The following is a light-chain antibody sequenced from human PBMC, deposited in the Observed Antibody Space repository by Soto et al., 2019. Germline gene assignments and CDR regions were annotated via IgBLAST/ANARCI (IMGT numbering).Light chain of an antibody. J-gene: IGKJ4*01. CDR2: GAS. CDR1: QSVSSN. Sequence: EIVMTQSPSTLSVSPGERATLSCRASQSVSSNLAWYQQKPGQPPRLLIYGASTRATGNPARFSGSGCGTEFTLTISSLQSEDFVVYYCQQYNNWPPSFGGGTKVEIK. V-gene: IGKV3-15*01. CDR3: QQYNNWPPS.